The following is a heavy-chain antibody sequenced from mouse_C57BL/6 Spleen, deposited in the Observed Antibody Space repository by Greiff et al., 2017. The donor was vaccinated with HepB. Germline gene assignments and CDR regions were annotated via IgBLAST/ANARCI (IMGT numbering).Heavy chain of an antibody. V-gene: IGHV1-26*01. D-gene: IGHD1-1*01. CDR2: INPNNGGT. Sequence: VQLQQSGPELVKPGASVKISCKASGYTFTDYYMNWVKQSHGKSLEWIGDINPNNGGTSYNQKFKGKATLTVDKSSSTAYMELRSLTSEDSAVYYCARGKNYYGKDAMDCWGQGTSVTVSS. CDR1: GYTFTDYY. J-gene: IGHJ4*01. CDR3: ARGKNYYGKDAMDC.